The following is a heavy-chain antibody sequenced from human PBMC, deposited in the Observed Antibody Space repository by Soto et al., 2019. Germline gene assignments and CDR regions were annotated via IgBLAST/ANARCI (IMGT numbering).Heavy chain of an antibody. CDR3: AKDPKNTYYDFCSGYYPPRYYGMDV. Sequence: QVQLVESGGGVVQPGRSLRLSCAASGFTFSSYGMHWVRQAPGKGLEWVAVISYDGSNKYYADSVKGRFTISRDNSKNTLYLQMNSLRAEDRAVYYCAKDPKNTYYDFCSGYYPPRYYGMDVWGQGTTVTVSS. D-gene: IGHD3-3*01. CDR1: GFTFSSYG. CDR2: ISYDGSNK. J-gene: IGHJ6*02. V-gene: IGHV3-30*18.